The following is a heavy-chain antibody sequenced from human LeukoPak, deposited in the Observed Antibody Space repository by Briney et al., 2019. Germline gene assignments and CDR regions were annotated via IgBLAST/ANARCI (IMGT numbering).Heavy chain of an antibody. CDR3: TTAFGMWFGERPFDS. Sequence: PGGSLRLSCAASGFTFSNAWMSWFRQAPGKGLGWVGRIKSETEGGTTDYAAPVKGRFTISRDDSKNTLYLQMNSLTTEDTAVYYCTTAFGMWFGERPFDSWGQGTLVTVSS. D-gene: IGHD3-10*01. CDR2: IKSETEGGTT. V-gene: IGHV3-15*01. CDR1: GFTFSNAW. J-gene: IGHJ5*01.